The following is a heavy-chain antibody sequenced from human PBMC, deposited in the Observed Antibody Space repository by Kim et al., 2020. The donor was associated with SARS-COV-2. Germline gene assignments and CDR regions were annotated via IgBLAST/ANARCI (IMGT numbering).Heavy chain of an antibody. CDR2: INPSGGST. D-gene: IGHD3-22*01. CDR1: GYTFTSYY. Sequence: ASVKVSCKASGYTFTSYYMHWVRQAPGQGLEWMGIINPSGGSTSYAQKFQGRVTMTRDTSTSTVYMELSSLRSEDTAVYYCARGPTYYYDSSGYYSPFDYWGQGTLVTVSS. V-gene: IGHV1-46*01. J-gene: IGHJ4*02. CDR3: ARGPTYYYDSSGYYSPFDY.